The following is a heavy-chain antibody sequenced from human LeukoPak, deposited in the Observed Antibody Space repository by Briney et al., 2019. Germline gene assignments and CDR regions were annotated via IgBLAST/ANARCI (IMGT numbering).Heavy chain of an antibody. CDR3: ARVEGYYGSGSSYYYYGMDV. J-gene: IGHJ6*02. D-gene: IGHD3-10*01. Sequence: GGSLRLSCAASGFTFSSYGMHWVRQAPGKGLEWVSYISSSGSTIYYADSVKGRFTISRDNAKNSLYLQMNSLRAEDTAVYYCARVEGYYGSGSSYYYYGMDVWGQGTTVTVSS. V-gene: IGHV3-48*04. CDR2: ISSSGSTI. CDR1: GFTFSSYG.